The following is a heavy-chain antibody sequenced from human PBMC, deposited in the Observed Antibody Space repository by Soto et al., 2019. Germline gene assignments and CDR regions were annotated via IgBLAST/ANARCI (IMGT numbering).Heavy chain of an antibody. CDR2: ISYDGSNK. J-gene: IGHJ3*02. D-gene: IGHD3-22*01. CDR3: ARGGAKIVSPSAAFDI. V-gene: IGHV3-30-3*01. Sequence: QVQLVESGGGVVQPGRSLRLSCAASGFTFSSYAMHWVRQAPGKGLEWVAVISYDGSNKYYADSVKGRFTISSDNSKNTLYLQMNSLRAEDTAVYYCARGGAKIVSPSAAFDIWGQGTMVTVSS. CDR1: GFTFSSYA.